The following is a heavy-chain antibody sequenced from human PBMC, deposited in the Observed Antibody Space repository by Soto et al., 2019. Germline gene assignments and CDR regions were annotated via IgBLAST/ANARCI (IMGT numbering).Heavy chain of an antibody. CDR2: INPGGGST. J-gene: IGHJ5*02. V-gene: IGHV1-46*03. CDR1: GYTFTSYY. CDR3: SRGGGITMIRVVPWGS. D-gene: IGHD3-10*01. Sequence: ASVKVSCKASGYTFTSYYMHWLRQAPGQGLEWMGCINPGGGSTTYAQKFQGRVAMTRDTSTRTVYMELSSLRSEETAVFYCSRGGGITMIRVVPWGSWGQGTLVTVSS.